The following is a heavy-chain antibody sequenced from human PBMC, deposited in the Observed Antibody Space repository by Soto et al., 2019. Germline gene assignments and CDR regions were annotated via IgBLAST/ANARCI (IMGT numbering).Heavy chain of an antibody. D-gene: IGHD6-19*01. CDR2: IIGSGGST. V-gene: IGHV3-23*01. Sequence: EVQLLESGGGLVQPVGSLRLSCAASGFTFSSYAMSWVRQAPGKGLEWVSAIIGSGGSTYYADSVKGRFTISRDNSKNTLYLQMNSLGAEDTAVYYCAKRGGNSGWYYEDYWGQGTLVTVSS. CDR1: GFTFSSYA. CDR3: AKRGGNSGWYYEDY. J-gene: IGHJ4*02.